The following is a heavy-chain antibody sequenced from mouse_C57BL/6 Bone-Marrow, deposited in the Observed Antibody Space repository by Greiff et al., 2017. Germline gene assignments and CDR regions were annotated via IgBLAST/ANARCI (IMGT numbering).Heavy chain of an antibody. CDR2: IYPGSGST. Sequence: VQLQQPGAELVKPGASVKMSCKASGYTFTSYWITWVKQRPGQGLAWIGDIYPGSGSTNYNEKFKSKATLTVDTSSSTAYMQLSSLTSEDSAVYYCARREDPYYGSSYGYFDVWGTGTTVTVAS. V-gene: IGHV1-55*01. J-gene: IGHJ1*03. CDR1: GYTFTSYW. D-gene: IGHD1-1*01. CDR3: ARREDPYYGSSYGYFDV.